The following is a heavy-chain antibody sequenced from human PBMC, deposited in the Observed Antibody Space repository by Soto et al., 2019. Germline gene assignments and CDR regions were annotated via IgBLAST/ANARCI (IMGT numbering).Heavy chain of an antibody. CDR3: ARVITVDSSGYYDWFDP. J-gene: IGHJ5*02. CDR1: GGSISSGGYY. D-gene: IGHD3-22*01. Sequence: SETLSLTCTVSGGSISSGGYYWSWIRQHPGKGLEWIGYIYYSGSTYYNPSLKSRVTISVDTSKNQFSLKLSSVTAADTAVYYCARVITVDSSGYYDWFDPWGQGTLVTVSS. CDR2: IYYSGST. V-gene: IGHV4-31*03.